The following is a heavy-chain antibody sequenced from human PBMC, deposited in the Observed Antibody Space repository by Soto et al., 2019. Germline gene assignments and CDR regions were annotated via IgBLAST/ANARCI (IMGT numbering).Heavy chain of an antibody. CDR3: AGHYYVWCGDHPAYYYYMDV. J-gene: IGHJ6*03. Sequence: ASVKVSCKASGYTFTSYYMHWVRQAPGQGLEWMGIINPSGGSTSYAQKFQGRVTMTRDTSTSTVYMELSSLRSEDTAVYYCAGHYYVWCGDHPAYYYYMDVWGKGTTVTVSS. V-gene: IGHV1-46*03. CDR2: INPSGGST. CDR1: GYTFTSYY. D-gene: IGHD3-10*02.